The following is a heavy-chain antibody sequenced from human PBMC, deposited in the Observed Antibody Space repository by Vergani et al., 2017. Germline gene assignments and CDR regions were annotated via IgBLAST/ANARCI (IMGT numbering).Heavy chain of an antibody. CDR2: ISYDGSNK. J-gene: IGHJ6*02. CDR3: AKEYYDFWSGYYYYGMDV. CDR1: GFTFSSYG. D-gene: IGHD3-3*01. V-gene: IGHV3-30*18. Sequence: QVQLVESGGGVVQPGRSLRLSCAASGFTFSSYGMHWVRQAPGKGLEWVAVISYDGSNKYYADSVKGRFTISRDNSKNTLYLQMNSLTAEDTAVYYCAKEYYDFWSGYYYYGMDVGGQGTTVTVSS.